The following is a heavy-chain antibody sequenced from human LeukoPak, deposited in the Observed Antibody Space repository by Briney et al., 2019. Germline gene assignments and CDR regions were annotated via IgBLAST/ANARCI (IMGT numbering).Heavy chain of an antibody. J-gene: IGHJ4*02. D-gene: IGHD5-18*01. CDR2: ISYDGSNK. V-gene: IGHV3-30*18. Sequence: GGSLSLSCAASGFTFSSYGMHWVRQAPGKGLVWVAVISYDGSNKYYADSVKGRFTISRDNSKTTLYLQMNSLRAEDTAVYYCAKALKRGYSYGPADYWGQGTLVTVFS. CDR1: GFTFSSYG. CDR3: AKALKRGYSYGPADY.